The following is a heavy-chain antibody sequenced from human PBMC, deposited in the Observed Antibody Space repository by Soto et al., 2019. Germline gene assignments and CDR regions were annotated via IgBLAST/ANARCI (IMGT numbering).Heavy chain of an antibody. J-gene: IGHJ4*02. CDR2: IYYSGST. CDR3: ARLRRDGYNADY. Sequence: PSETLSLTCTVSGGSISSYYWSWIRQPPGKGLEWIGYIYYSGSTNYNPSLKSRVTISVDTSKNQFSLKLSSVTAADTAVYYCARLRRDGYNADYWGQGTLVNVSS. CDR1: GGSISSYY. D-gene: IGHD5-12*01. V-gene: IGHV4-59*01.